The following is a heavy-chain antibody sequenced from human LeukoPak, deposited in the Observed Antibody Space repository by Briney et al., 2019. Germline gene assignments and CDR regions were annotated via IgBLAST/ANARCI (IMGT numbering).Heavy chain of an antibody. CDR3: ARGPVPGYQLLRGSKWFDP. CDR1: GFTFSKYA. D-gene: IGHD2-2*01. Sequence: PGGSLRLSCAASGFTFSKYAMSWVRQPPGKGLEWIGEIIHSGNTNYNPSLKSRVTISVDTSKKQFSLKLSSVTAADTAVFYCARGPVPGYQLLRGSKWFDPWGQGTPVTVSS. CDR2: IIHSGNT. V-gene: IGHV4-34*01. J-gene: IGHJ5*02.